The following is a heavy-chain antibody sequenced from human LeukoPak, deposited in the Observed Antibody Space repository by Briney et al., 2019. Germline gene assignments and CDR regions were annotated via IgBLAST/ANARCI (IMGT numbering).Heavy chain of an antibody. D-gene: IGHD3-10*01. CDR2: IKQDGSEK. CDR3: ARSRRKTYYYGSGSGYFDY. V-gene: IGHV3-7*01. Sequence: PGGSLRLSCAASGFTFSSYWMSWVRQAQGKGLEWVANIKQDGSEKYYVDSVTGRFTISRDNAKNSLYLQMNSLRAEDTAVYYCARSRRKTYYYGSGSGYFDYWGQGTLVTVSS. J-gene: IGHJ4*02. CDR1: GFTFSSYW.